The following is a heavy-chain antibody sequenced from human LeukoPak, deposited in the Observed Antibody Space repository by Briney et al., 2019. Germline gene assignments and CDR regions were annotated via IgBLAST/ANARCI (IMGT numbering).Heavy chain of an antibody. V-gene: IGHV3-48*03. J-gene: IGHJ4*02. CDR3: ASTRSGYLFDY. D-gene: IGHD5-12*01. CDR1: GFTFSSYE. Sequence: QPGGSLRLSCAASGFTFSSYEMNWVRQAPGKGLEWVSYISSSGSTIYYADSMKGRFTISGDNAKNSLYLQMNSLRAEDTAVYYCASTRSGYLFDYWGQGTLVTVSS. CDR2: ISSSGSTI.